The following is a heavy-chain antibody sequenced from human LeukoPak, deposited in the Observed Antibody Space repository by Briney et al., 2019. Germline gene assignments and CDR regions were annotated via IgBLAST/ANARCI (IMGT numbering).Heavy chain of an antibody. J-gene: IGHJ5*02. V-gene: IGHV4-4*07. CDR3: ARGLVGTTWEQNWFDP. CDR1: AGSISSYY. D-gene: IGHD1-26*01. Sequence: PSETLSLPCTVSAGSISSYYWSWIRQPARKGLEGVGRIYTSGSTNYNPSLKSRVTISVDKSKNQFSLKLSSVTAADTAVYYCARGLVGTTWEQNWFDPWGQGTLVTVSS. CDR2: IYTSGST.